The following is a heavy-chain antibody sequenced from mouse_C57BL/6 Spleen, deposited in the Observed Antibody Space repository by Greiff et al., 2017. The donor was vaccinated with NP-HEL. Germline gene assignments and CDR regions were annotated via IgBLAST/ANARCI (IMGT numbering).Heavy chain of an antibody. D-gene: IGHD1-1*01. J-gene: IGHJ1*03. CDR3: ARDYYYDSSYWYFDV. Sequence: VQLQQSDAELVKPGASVKISCKASGYTFTDHTIHWMKQRPEQGLEWIGYIYPRDGSTKYNEKFKGKATLTADKSSSTAYMQLNSLTSEDSAVYFCARDYYYDSSYWYFDVWGTGTTVTVSS. CDR2: IYPRDGST. CDR1: GYTFTDHT. V-gene: IGHV1-78*01.